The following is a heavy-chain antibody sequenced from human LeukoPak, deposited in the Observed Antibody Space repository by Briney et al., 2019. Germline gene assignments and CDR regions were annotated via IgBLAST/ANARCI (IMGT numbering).Heavy chain of an antibody. Sequence: GGALILSCAASGFTFDDDAMHWVRQAPGKGLEWVSGISWNSGSIGYVDSVKGRFTISRDTAKNYLYLQMNRLRAEDMALYYCAKDAAGTTRGYYFDYWGQGTLVTVSS. V-gene: IGHV3-9*03. CDR3: AKDAAGTTRGYYFDY. CDR1: GFTFDDDA. J-gene: IGHJ4*02. D-gene: IGHD6-13*01. CDR2: ISWNSGSI.